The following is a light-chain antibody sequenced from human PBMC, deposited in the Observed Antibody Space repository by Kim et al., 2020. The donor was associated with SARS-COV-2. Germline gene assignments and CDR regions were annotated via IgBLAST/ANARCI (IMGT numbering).Light chain of an antibody. CDR3: QQYGSSPT. J-gene: IGKJ2*01. V-gene: IGKV3-20*01. CDR2: GAS. CDR1: QSVSSSY. Sequence: SLSPGERATPSCRASQSVSSSYLAWYQQKPGQAPRLLIYGASSRATGIPDRFSGSGSGTDFTLTISRLEPEEFAVYYCQQYGSSPTFGQGTKLEI.